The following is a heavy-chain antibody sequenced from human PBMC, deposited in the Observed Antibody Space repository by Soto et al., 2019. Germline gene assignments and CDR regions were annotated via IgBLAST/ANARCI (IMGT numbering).Heavy chain of an antibody. CDR3: ASSTYGDYPLTPGYFDY. Sequence: QVQLVQSGAEVKKPGSSVKVSCKASGGTFSSYAISWVRQAPGQGLEWMGGIIPIFGTANYAQKFQGRVTITADESTSTAYMELSSLRSEDTAVHYCASSTYGDYPLTPGYFDYWGQGTLVTVSS. V-gene: IGHV1-69*01. J-gene: IGHJ4*02. CDR2: IIPIFGTA. CDR1: GGTFSSYA. D-gene: IGHD4-17*01.